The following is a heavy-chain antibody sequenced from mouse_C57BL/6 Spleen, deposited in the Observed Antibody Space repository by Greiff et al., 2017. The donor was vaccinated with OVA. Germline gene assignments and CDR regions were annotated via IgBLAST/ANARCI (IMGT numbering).Heavy chain of an antibody. Sequence: EVKVVESGGGLVKPGGSLKLSCAASGFTFSDYGMHWVRQAPEKGLEWVAYISSGSSTIYYADTVKGRFTISRDNAKNTLFLQMTSLRSEDTAMYYCARTTMITTRYYAMDYWGQGTSVTVSS. V-gene: IGHV5-17*01. CDR2: ISSGSSTI. D-gene: IGHD2-4*01. J-gene: IGHJ4*01. CDR1: GFTFSDYG. CDR3: ARTTMITTRYYAMDY.